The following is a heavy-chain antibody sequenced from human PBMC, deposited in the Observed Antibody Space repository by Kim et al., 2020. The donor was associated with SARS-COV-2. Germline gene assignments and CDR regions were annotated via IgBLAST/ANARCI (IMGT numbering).Heavy chain of an antibody. J-gene: IGHJ1*01. CDR3: PRPFGSNGSEFHH. D-gene: IGHD2-8*01. V-gene: IGHV3-23*01. Sequence: YGDYVQGRYIISRDNAKNTVHLQMNSLGAEETAVYYCPRPFGSNGSEFHHWGQGALVTVSS.